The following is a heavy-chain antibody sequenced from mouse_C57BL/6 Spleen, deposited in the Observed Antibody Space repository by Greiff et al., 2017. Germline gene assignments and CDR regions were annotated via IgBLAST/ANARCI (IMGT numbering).Heavy chain of an antibody. V-gene: IGHV1-4*01. J-gene: IGHJ4*01. CDR2: INPSSGYT. CDR3: ARSSLYYAMDY. CDR1: GYTFTSYT. D-gene: IGHD6-1*01. Sequence: QVQLQQSGAELARPGASVKMSCKASGYTFTSYTTHWVKQRPGQGLEGIGYINPSSGYTKYNQKFKDKATLTADKSSSTAYMQLSSLTSEDSAVYYCARSSLYYAMDYWGQGTSVTVSS.